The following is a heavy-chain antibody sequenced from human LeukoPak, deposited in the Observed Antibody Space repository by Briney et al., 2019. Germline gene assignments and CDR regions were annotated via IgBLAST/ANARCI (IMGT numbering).Heavy chain of an antibody. V-gene: IGHV1-8*01. J-gene: IGHJ4*02. D-gene: IGHD6-6*01. CDR1: GYTFTSYD. Sequence: ASVKVSCKASGYTFTSYDINWVRQATGQGLEWMGWMNPNSDNTGYAQKFQGRVTMTRNTSISTAYMELSSLRSEDTAVYYCARPPYSSSSRSDYWGQGTLVTVSS. CDR2: MNPNSDNT. CDR3: ARPPYSSSSRSDY.